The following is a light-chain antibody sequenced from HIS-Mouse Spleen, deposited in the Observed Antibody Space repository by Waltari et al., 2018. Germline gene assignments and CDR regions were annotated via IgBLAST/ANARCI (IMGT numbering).Light chain of an antibody. CDR3: SSYTSSSTF. V-gene: IGLV2-14*01. CDR1: SSDVGGYNY. J-gene: IGLJ1*01. Sequence: QSALTQPASVSGSPGQSITISCTGTSSDVGGYNYVSWYQQHPGKAPKLSIYEVSTRPSGVSNRFSGSKSGNTASLTISGLQAEDEADYYCSSYTSSSTFFGTGTKVTVL. CDR2: EVS.